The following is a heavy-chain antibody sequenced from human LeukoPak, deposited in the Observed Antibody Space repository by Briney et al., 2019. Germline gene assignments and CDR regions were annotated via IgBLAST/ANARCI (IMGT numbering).Heavy chain of an antibody. CDR3: ARVSGGLDV. V-gene: IGHV1-8*02. CDR2: INPNSGNT. CDR1: GYNFTGYY. J-gene: IGHJ6*02. Sequence: ASVKVSCKASGYNFTGYYMHWVRQAPGQGLEWMGWINPNSGNTGCAQKFQGRITMTRNTSISTAYMELSSLRSEDTAVYYCARVSGGLDVWGQGTTVSVSS.